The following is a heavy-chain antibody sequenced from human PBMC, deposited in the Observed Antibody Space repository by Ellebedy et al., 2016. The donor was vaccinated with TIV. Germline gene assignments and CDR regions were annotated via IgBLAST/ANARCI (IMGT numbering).Heavy chain of an antibody. D-gene: IGHD6-19*01. CDR3: ARDSKKGWAFDI. Sequence: SETLSLTCTPPGGSINNYYWSWIRQPPGKGLEWIGYIYYSGSTNYNPSLGSRVTISVDTSKNQFSLKLTSVTAADTAVYYCARDSKKGWAFDIWGQGTVVTVSS. V-gene: IGHV4-59*01. J-gene: IGHJ3*02. CDR2: IYYSGST. CDR1: GGSINNYY.